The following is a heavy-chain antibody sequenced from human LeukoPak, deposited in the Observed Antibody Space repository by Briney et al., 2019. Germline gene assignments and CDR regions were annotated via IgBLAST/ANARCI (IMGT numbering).Heavy chain of an antibody. Sequence: GGSLRPSCAASGFTFSDAWMSWVRQAPGKGLEWVGRIKSQTDGGTADYAAPVKGRFTISRADSKNTLFLQMNSLKTEDTSVYYCTTDISSTSCCMDVWGQGTTVTVSS. CDR2: IKSQTDGGTA. CDR1: GFTFSDAW. D-gene: IGHD2-2*01. V-gene: IGHV3-15*01. CDR3: TTDISSTSCCMDV. J-gene: IGHJ6*02.